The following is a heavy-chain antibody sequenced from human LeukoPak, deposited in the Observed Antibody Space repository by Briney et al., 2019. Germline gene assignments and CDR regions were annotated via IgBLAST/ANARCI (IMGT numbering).Heavy chain of an antibody. J-gene: IGHJ5*02. CDR2: INTNTGNP. V-gene: IGHV7-4-1*02. D-gene: IGHD6-13*01. Sequence: GASVKVSCKASGYTFTSYAMNWVRQAPGQGLEWMGWINTNTGNPTYAQGFTGRFVFSLDTSVSTAYLQISSLKTEDTAVYYCARLFFRFQQLSLNWFDPWGQGTLVTVSS. CDR1: GYTFTSYA. CDR3: ARLFFRFQQLSLNWFDP.